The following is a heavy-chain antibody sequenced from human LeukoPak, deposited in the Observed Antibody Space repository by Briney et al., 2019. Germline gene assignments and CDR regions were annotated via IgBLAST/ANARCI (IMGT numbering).Heavy chain of an antibody. V-gene: IGHV3-11*06. Sequence: PGGSLRLSCAASGFTFSDYYMSWVRQAPGKGLEWVSSISSSSSYIYYADSVKGRFTISRDNAKNSLYLQMNSLRAEDTAVYYCARDHCSSTSCYNWFDPWGQGTLVTVSS. J-gene: IGHJ5*02. CDR3: ARDHCSSTSCYNWFDP. CDR1: GFTFSDYY. CDR2: ISSSSSYI. D-gene: IGHD2-2*01.